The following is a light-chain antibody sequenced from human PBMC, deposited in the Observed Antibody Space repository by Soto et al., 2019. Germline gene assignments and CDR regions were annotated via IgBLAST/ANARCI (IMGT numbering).Light chain of an antibody. CDR3: QSYDSSLSVLYV. J-gene: IGLJ1*01. Sequence: QSALTHPPSVSGAPGQRVTISCTGSSSNIGAGYDVHWYQQLPGTAPKLLIYGNSNRPSGVPDRFSGSKSGTSASLAITGLQAEDEADYYCQSYDSSLSVLYVFGTGTKLTVL. V-gene: IGLV1-40*01. CDR2: GNS. CDR1: SSNIGAGYD.